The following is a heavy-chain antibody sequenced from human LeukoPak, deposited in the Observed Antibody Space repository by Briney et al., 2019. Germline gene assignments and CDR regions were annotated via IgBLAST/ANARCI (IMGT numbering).Heavy chain of an antibody. V-gene: IGHV3-23*01. CDR3: AKDRPNYHESNGHYYRPNGDY. Sequence: AGGSLRLSCAASGYTFNLYSMSWVRQAPGKGLEWVSSITSSGDATFYADSVKDRFTISRDNSENTLYLQMSRLRAEDTAVYYCAKDRPNYHESNGHYYRPNGDYWGQGTLVTVSS. CDR2: ITSSGDAT. J-gene: IGHJ4*02. D-gene: IGHD3-22*01. CDR1: GYTFNLYS.